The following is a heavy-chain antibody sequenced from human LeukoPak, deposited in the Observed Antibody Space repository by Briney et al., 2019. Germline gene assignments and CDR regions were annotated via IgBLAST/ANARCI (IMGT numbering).Heavy chain of an antibody. CDR3: ARVSTCSGGSCLGS. CDR2: ITSSSSSI. Sequence: GGSLRLSCAASGFTFSTYAMDWVRQAPGKGLEWVSYITSSSSSIFYADSVRGRFTISRDNAKNSLYLQMNSLGVDGSAVYYCARVSTCSGGSCLGSWGQGTLVTVSS. V-gene: IGHV3-48*04. CDR1: GFTFSTYA. J-gene: IGHJ5*02. D-gene: IGHD2-15*01.